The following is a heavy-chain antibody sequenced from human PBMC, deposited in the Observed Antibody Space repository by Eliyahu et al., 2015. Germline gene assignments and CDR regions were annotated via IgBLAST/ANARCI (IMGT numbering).Heavy chain of an antibody. D-gene: IGHD2-8*02. Sequence: QVQLQESGPGLVKPSQTLSLTCTVSXGSISSGGYYWSWIRQHPGKGLEWIGYIYYSGSTYYNPSLKSRVTISVDTSKNQFSLKLSSVTAADTAVYYCARDRGHTQYLWFMDVWGKGTTVTVSS. V-gene: IGHV4-31*03. CDR3: ARDRGHTQYLWFMDV. CDR2: IYYSGST. J-gene: IGHJ6*03. CDR1: XGSISSGGYY.